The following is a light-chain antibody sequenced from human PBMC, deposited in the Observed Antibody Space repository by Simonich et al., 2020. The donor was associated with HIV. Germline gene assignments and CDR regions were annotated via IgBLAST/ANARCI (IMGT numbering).Light chain of an antibody. J-gene: IGLJ2*01. V-gene: IGLV2-23*01. CDR3: CSYAGSSPSVV. Sequence: QSALTQPVSVSGSPGQSITISCTGTSSDVGSYNFVSWYQQHPGKAPKLMIYEGSKRPSGVSNRFSGSKSGNTASLTISGLEAEDEADYYCCSYAGSSPSVVFGGGTKLTVL. CDR1: SSDVGSYNF. CDR2: EGS.